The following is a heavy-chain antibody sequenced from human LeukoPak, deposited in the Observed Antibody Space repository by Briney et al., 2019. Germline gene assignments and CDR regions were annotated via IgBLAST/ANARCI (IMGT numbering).Heavy chain of an antibody. D-gene: IGHD1-14*01. CDR3: ARDSGASAFDI. J-gene: IGHJ3*02. CDR2: IYHSGST. CDR1: GYSISSGYF. V-gene: IGHV4-38-2*02. Sequence: SETLSLTCTVSGYSISSGYFWGWIRQPPGKGLEWIGSIYHSGSTYYHPSLKSRVTISVDTSKNQFSLKLTSVTAADTAVYYCARDSGASAFDIWGQGTMVTVSS.